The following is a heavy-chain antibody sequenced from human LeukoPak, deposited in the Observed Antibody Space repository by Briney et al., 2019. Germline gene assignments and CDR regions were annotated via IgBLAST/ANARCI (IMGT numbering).Heavy chain of an antibody. CDR2: IKGKTDGGTT. V-gene: IGHV3-15*01. Sequence: KPGGSLRLSCAASGFTFSNAWMSWVRQAPGKGLEWVGRIKGKTDGGTTDYAAPVKGRFTISRDDSKNTLYLQMNSLKTEDTAVYYCTTPSSIERGEGYFDYWGQGTLVTVSS. CDR1: GFTFSNAW. J-gene: IGHJ4*02. D-gene: IGHD1-1*01. CDR3: TTPSSIERGEGYFDY.